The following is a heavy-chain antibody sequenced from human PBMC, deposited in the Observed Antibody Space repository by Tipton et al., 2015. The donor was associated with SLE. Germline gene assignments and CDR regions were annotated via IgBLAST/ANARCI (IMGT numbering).Heavy chain of an antibody. CDR3: ARGGATWAYYYYMDV. D-gene: IGHD2-21*01. CDR2: TRNKANSYTT. J-gene: IGHJ6*03. Sequence: SLRLSCAASGFTFSDHYMDWVRQAPGKGLEWVGRTRNKANSYTTEYAASVKGRFTISRDDSKNSLYLQMNSLKTEDTAVYYCARGGATWAYYYYMDVWGNGTTVTVSS. CDR1: GFTFSDHY. V-gene: IGHV3-72*01.